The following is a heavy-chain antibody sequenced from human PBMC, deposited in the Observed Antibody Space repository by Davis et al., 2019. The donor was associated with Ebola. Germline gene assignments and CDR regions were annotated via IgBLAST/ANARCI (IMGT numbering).Heavy chain of an antibody. CDR3: ATDPPRIQIRGLVVVAARRALVY. CDR1: GYTLTELS. D-gene: IGHD2-15*01. Sequence: AASVKVSCKVSGYTLTELSMHWVRQAPGKGLEWMGGFDPEDGETIYAQKFQGRVTMTEDTSTDTAYMELSSLRSEDTAVYYCATDPPRIQIRGLVVVAARRALVYWGQGTLVTVSS. V-gene: IGHV1-24*01. CDR2: FDPEDGET. J-gene: IGHJ4*02.